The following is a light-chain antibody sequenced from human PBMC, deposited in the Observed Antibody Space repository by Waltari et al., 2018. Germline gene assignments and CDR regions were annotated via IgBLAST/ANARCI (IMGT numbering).Light chain of an antibody. V-gene: IGLV2-11*01. CDR2: GVS. Sequence: QSALTQPRSVSGSPRQSVTISCTGTNNDVGYYDYVHWYQQHPNAAPKLLIFGVSPRPSGVPDRFSGSKAGNTASLSISGLQAEDEADYYCCSYAGGFTWVFGGGTRLTV. J-gene: IGLJ3*02. CDR3: CSYAGGFTWV. CDR1: NNDVGYYDY.